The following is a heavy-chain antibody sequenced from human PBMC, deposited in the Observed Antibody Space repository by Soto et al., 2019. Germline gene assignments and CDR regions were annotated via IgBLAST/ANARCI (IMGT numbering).Heavy chain of an antibody. CDR1: GFTFSTYW. CDR2: INSDGSST. V-gene: IGHV3-74*01. CDR3: AKAWEVNWFDP. J-gene: IGHJ5*02. D-gene: IGHD1-26*01. Sequence: PGGSLRLSCAASGFTFSTYWMHWVRQAPGKGLVWVSRINSDGSSTSYADSVKGRFTISRDNAKNTLYLQMNSLRADDTAGYYCAKAWEVNWFDPWGQGTLVTVSS.